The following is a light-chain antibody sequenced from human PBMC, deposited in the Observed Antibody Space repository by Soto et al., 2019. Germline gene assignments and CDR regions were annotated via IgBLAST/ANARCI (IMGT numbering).Light chain of an antibody. J-gene: IGKJ5*01. CDR3: QQYGSSPIT. V-gene: IGKV3-20*01. Sequence: VMTQSPATLSVSPGERATLSCRASQTVRNNYLAWYQQKPGQAPRLLIYDASSRATGIPDRFSGSGSGTDFTLTISRLEPEDFAVYYCQQYGSSPITFGQGTRLEIK. CDR1: QTVRNNY. CDR2: DAS.